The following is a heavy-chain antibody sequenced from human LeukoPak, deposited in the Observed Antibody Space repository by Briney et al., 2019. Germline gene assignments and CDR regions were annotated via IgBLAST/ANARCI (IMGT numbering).Heavy chain of an antibody. CDR1: GYTFTSYY. CDR2: INPSGGTT. CDR3: ARDSPAYFDS. V-gene: IGHV1-46*01. Sequence: ASVKVSFKASGYTFTSYYMHWVRQAPGQGLEWMGIINPSGGTTSYAQKFQGRVTMTRDTSTSTVYMELSSLRSEDTAVYYCARDSPAYFDSWGQGTLVTVSS. J-gene: IGHJ4*02.